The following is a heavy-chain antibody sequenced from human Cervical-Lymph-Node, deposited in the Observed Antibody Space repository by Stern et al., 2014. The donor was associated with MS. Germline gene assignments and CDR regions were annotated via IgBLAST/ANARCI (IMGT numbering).Heavy chain of an antibody. CDR2: IIPTFGTA. V-gene: IGHV1-69*01. CDR3: ARDRTIFGVVTSYGMDV. J-gene: IGHJ6*02. Sequence: VQLLESGAEVKKPGSSVKVSCKASGGTFSSYAIRWVRQAPGQGLEGMGGIIPTFGTANYAQKFQGRVTITADESTSTAYMELSSLRSEDTAVYYCARDRTIFGVVTSYGMDVWGQGTTVTVSS. CDR1: GGTFSSYA. D-gene: IGHD3-3*01.